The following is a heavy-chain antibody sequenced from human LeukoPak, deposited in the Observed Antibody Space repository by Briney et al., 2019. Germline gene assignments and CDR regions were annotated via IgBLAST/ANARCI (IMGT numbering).Heavy chain of an antibody. D-gene: IGHD3-10*01. CDR1: GASVSGSAYY. V-gene: IGHV4-39*01. J-gene: IGHJ4*02. CDR2: IYYSGST. Sequence: SETLSLTCTVSGASVSGSAYYWGWIRQPPGTGLEWIGNIYYSGSTYYNPSLKSRVTISVDTSKNQFSLKLSSVTAADTAVYYCRGSGSYYNQDRNDYWGQGTLVTVSS. CDR3: RGSGSYYNQDRNDY.